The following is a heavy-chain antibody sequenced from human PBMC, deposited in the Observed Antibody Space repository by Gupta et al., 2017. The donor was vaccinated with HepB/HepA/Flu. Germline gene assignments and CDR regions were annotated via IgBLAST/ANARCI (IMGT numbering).Heavy chain of an antibody. J-gene: IGHJ6*02. CDR2: ISKDGSSA. Sequence: EVQLVESGGNVAQPGASLRLSCAASGFTFDDYAMHWVRQPPGKGLEWVSLISKDGSSAYYADSVQGRFTISRDNTKKSLYLQMTSLRLDDTALYYCAKVTRASWEYYYYGMDVWGQGTTVTVSS. D-gene: IGHD2/OR15-2a*01. CDR1: GFTFDDYA. CDR3: AKVTRASWEYYYYGMDV. V-gene: IGHV3-43*02.